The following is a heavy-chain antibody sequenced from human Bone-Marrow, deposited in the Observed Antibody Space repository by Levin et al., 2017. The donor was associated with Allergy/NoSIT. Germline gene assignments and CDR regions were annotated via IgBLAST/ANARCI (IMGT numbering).Heavy chain of an antibody. Sequence: LSCTVSGGSVSSGSYYWNWFRQPPGKGLEWIAYIYYSGKNNYNPSLKSRVSTSVDASKNQFSLKLNSVTAADTAVYFCARGIAWHFDYWGQGTLVPVSS. V-gene: IGHV4-61*01. D-gene: IGHD2-21*01. CDR2: IYYSGKN. J-gene: IGHJ4*02. CDR3: ARGIAWHFDY. CDR1: GGSVSSGSYY.